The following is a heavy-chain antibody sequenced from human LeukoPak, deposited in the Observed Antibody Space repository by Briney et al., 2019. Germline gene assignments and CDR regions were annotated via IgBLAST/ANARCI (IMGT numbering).Heavy chain of an antibody. CDR3: ARGGEKTGDAFDI. D-gene: IGHD3-10*01. CDR2: INTNTGNP. Sequence: ASVKVSCKASGYTFTGYYMHWVRQAPGQGLEWMGWINTNTGNPTYAQGFTGRFVFSLDTSVSTAYLLISSLKAEDTAVYYCARGGEKTGDAFDIWGQGTMVTVSS. J-gene: IGHJ3*02. V-gene: IGHV7-4-1*02. CDR1: GYTFTGYY.